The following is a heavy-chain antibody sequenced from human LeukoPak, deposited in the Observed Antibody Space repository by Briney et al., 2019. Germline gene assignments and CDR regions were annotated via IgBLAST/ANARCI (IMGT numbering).Heavy chain of an antibody. J-gene: IGHJ4*02. D-gene: IGHD5-18*01. V-gene: IGHV4-59*01. CDR2: IYYSGST. CDR1: GGSISSYY. Sequence: ASETLSLTCTVSGGSISSYYWSWIRQPPGKGLEWIGYIYYSGSTNYNPSLKSRVTISVDTSKNQFSLKLSSVTAADTAVYYCARVSSGYSYGSFDYWGQGTLVTVSS. CDR3: ARVSSGYSYGSFDY.